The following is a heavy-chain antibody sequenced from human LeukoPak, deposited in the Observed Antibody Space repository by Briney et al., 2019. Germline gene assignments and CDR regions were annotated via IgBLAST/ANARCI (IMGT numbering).Heavy chain of an antibody. Sequence: PSETLSLTCTVSGGSISGYYWSWIRQPAGKGLEWIGRIYTSGSTNYNPSLKSRVTMSVDTSKNQFSLKLSSVTAADTAVYYCARDTYYYDSSGYPPDYWGQGTLVTVSS. CDR1: GGSISGYY. CDR2: IYTSGST. J-gene: IGHJ4*02. CDR3: ARDTYYYDSSGYPPDY. D-gene: IGHD3-22*01. V-gene: IGHV4-4*07.